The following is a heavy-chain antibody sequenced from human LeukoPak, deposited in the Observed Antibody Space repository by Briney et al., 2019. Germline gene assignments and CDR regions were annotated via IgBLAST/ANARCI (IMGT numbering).Heavy chain of an antibody. CDR3: AKHGYSSGYCFDY. Sequence: GRSLRLSCAASGFTFSSYGMHWVRQAPGKGLEWVAVISYDGSNKYYADSVKGRFTISRDNSKNTLYLQMNSLRAEDTAVYYCAKHGYSSGYCFDYWGQGTLVTVSS. V-gene: IGHV3-30*18. CDR2: ISYDGSNK. D-gene: IGHD3-22*01. CDR1: GFTFSSYG. J-gene: IGHJ4*02.